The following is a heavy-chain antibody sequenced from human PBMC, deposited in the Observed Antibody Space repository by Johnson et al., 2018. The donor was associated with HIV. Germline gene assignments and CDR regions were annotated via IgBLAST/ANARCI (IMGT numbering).Heavy chain of an antibody. CDR2: ISYDGSNK. CDR1: GFTFSSYA. D-gene: IGHD2-21*02. Sequence: QVQLVESGGGVVQPGRSLRLSCAASGFTFSSYAMHWVRQAPVKGLEWVAVISYDGSNKYYADSVKGRFTISRDNSKNTLYLQMNSLRAEDTAVYYCAREVVTAIHDVFDIWGQGTMVTVSS. CDR3: AREVVTAIHDVFDI. J-gene: IGHJ3*02. V-gene: IGHV3-30-3*01.